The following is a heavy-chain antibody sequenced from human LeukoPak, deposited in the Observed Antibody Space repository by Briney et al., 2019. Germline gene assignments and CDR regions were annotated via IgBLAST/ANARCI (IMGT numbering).Heavy chain of an antibody. CDR1: GGTFSSYA. CDR2: IIPIFGTA. D-gene: IGHD3-16*02. J-gene: IGHJ3*02. Sequence: GASVKVSCKASGGTFSSYAISWVRQAPGQGLEWMGGIIPIFGTANYAQKFQGRVTITADKSTSTAYMELSSLRSEDTAVYYCAREPWGGYRYGAFDIWGQGTMVTVSS. CDR3: AREPWGGYRYGAFDI. V-gene: IGHV1-69*06.